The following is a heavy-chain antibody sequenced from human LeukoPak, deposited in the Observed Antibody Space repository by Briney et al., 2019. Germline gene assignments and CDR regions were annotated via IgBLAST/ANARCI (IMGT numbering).Heavy chain of an antibody. Sequence: PGGSLRLSCAASGFTFSNGWMSWVRQAPGKGLEWVGRIKSKGERGTTDYAAPVKGRFTISRDGSTNTVYLHMNSLKTEDTAVYFCTSNLYCSTSSCYTLDYWGQGTLVTVSS. D-gene: IGHD2-2*02. J-gene: IGHJ4*02. V-gene: IGHV3-15*01. CDR3: TSNLYCSTSSCYTLDY. CDR2: IKSKGERGTT. CDR1: GFTFSNGW.